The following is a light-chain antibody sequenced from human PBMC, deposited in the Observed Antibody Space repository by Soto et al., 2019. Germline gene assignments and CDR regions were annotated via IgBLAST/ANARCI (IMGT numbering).Light chain of an antibody. CDR1: QSVTSSY. J-gene: IGKJ5*01. CDR2: GAS. CDR3: QQRHNWPIT. Sequence: EIVLTQSPGTLSLSPGERAALSFRATQSVTSSYLAWYQQKTGQAPRLLIYGASSRATDIPDRFSGSGSGTDFTLTISGLEPADLGVYYCQQRHNWPITFGQGTRLEIK. V-gene: IGKV3D-20*02.